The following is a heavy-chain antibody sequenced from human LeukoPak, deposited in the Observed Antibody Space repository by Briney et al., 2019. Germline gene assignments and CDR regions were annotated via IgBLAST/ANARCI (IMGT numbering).Heavy chain of an antibody. CDR2: ISAYNGNT. CDR1: GYTFSSYG. CDR3: ARLRETYYYDSSGYFFDY. V-gene: IGHV1-18*01. J-gene: IGHJ4*02. D-gene: IGHD3-22*01. Sequence: ASVKLSCKACGYTFSSYGISWVRQGPGQGLEWMGWISAYNGNTNYAQKLQGRVTMTTDTSTSTAYMELRSLRSDDTAVYYCARLRETYYYDSSGYFFDYWGQGTLVTVSS.